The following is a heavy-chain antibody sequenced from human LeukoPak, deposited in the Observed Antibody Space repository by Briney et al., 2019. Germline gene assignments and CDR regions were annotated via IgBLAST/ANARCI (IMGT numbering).Heavy chain of an antibody. CDR3: AKRNGGNWFDP. Sequence: SETLSLTCSVSGGPISSYYWSWIRQPPGKGLEWIGYMHYSGSTNYYPSLKSRVTISVDTSKNQISLKLSSVPAADTAVYYCAKRNGGNWFDPWGEGTLVTVSS. D-gene: IGHD3-16*01. CDR1: GGPISSYY. V-gene: IGHV4-59*08. CDR2: MHYSGST. J-gene: IGHJ5*02.